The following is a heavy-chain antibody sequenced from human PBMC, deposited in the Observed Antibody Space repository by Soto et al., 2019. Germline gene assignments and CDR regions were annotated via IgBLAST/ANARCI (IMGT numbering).Heavy chain of an antibody. J-gene: IGHJ5*02. Sequence: QVQLQESGPGLVKPSQTLSLTCTVSGGSISSGGYYWSWIRQHPGKGLEWIGYIYYSGSTYYNPSRQSRVTIAVATSKNQFSLQLSPVTAADTAVYYCAREEGGGYDHRWFDPWGQGTLVTVSS. V-gene: IGHV4-31*03. D-gene: IGHD5-12*01. CDR3: AREEGGGYDHRWFDP. CDR2: IYYSGST. CDR1: GGSISSGGYY.